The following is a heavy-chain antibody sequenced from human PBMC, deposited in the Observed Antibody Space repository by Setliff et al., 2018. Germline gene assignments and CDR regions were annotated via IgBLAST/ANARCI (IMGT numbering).Heavy chain of an antibody. CDR3: AITKGFGDGWFDP. D-gene: IGHD3-10*01. Sequence: ASVKVSCKASGYPFISYDINWVRQAPGQGLEWMGWMNPNSGKTGYAQRFQGRVTMTRDTSISTAYMERSRLTSDDTAVYYCAITKGFGDGWFDPWGQGTLVTVSS. J-gene: IGHJ5*02. V-gene: IGHV1-8*02. CDR1: GYPFISYD. CDR2: MNPNSGKT.